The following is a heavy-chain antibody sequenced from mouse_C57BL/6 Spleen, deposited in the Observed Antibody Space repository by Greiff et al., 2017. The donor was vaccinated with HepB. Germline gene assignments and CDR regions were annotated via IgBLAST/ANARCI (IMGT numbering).Heavy chain of an antibody. CDR3: ARGYDYDVGYAMDY. D-gene: IGHD2-4*01. V-gene: IGHV1-64*01. CDR2: IHPNSGST. CDR1: GYTFTSYW. J-gene: IGHJ4*01. Sequence: QVQLQQPGAELVNPGASVKLSCKASGYTFTSYWMHWVKQRPGQGLEWIGMIHPNSGSTNYNEKFKSKATLTVDKSSSTAYMQLSSLTSEDSAVYYCARGYDYDVGYAMDYWGQGTSVTVSS.